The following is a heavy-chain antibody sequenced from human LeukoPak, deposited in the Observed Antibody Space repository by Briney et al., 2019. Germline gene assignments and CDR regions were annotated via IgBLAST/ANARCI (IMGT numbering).Heavy chain of an antibody. CDR3: ASSGYCSSTSCYPEGGNYYYYGMDV. D-gene: IGHD2-2*01. CDR2: ISSSGSTI. J-gene: IGHJ6*02. Sequence: PGGSLRLSCAASGFTFSDYYMSWIRQAPGKGLEWVSYISSSGSTIYYADSVKGRFTISRDNAKNSLYLQMNSLRAEDTAVYYCASSGYCSSTSCYPEGGNYYYYGMDVWGQGTTVTVSS. CDR1: GFTFSDYY. V-gene: IGHV3-11*01.